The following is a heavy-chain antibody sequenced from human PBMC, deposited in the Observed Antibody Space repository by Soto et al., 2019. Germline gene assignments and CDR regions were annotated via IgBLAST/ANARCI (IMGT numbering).Heavy chain of an antibody. V-gene: IGHV4-31*03. CDR2: SYYTGSS. CDR1: GGSISSGGYY. Sequence: SETLSLTCTVSGGSISSGGYYWSWIRQHPGKGLEWVGYSYYTGSSYYNPSLKSRVTISVDASKNQLSLRLASVTAADTAVYYCARVSRFGSGTEYYYGMDVWGQGTTVTVSS. J-gene: IGHJ6*02. D-gene: IGHD3-10*01. CDR3: ARVSRFGSGTEYYYGMDV.